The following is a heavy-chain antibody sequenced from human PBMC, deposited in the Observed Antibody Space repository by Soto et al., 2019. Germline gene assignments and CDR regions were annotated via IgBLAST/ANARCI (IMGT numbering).Heavy chain of an antibody. Sequence: PGGSLRLSCAASRFTFSNYAMSWVRQAPGKGLEWVSAISGSGGSTYYADSVKGRFTISRDNSKNTLYLQMNSLRAEDTAVYYCAKDSGSSWYQGGFDYWGQGTLVTVSS. D-gene: IGHD6-13*01. J-gene: IGHJ4*02. CDR3: AKDSGSSWYQGGFDY. V-gene: IGHV3-23*01. CDR1: RFTFSNYA. CDR2: ISGSGGST.